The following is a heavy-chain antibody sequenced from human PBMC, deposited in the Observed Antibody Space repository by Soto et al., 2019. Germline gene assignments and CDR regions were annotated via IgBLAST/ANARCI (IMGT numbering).Heavy chain of an antibody. CDR2: ISTYNGNT. J-gene: IGHJ6*03. D-gene: IGHD4-17*01. V-gene: IGHV1-18*01. CDR3: ARTTVTASYYYMDV. CDR1: GYTFTNYG. Sequence: ASVKVSCKASGYTFTNYGFTWVRQAPGQGLEWLGWISTYNGNTKYAQKVQGRLTMTTDTSTSTANMGLTSLRSDDTALYYCARTTVTASYYYMDVWGKGSTVPVSS.